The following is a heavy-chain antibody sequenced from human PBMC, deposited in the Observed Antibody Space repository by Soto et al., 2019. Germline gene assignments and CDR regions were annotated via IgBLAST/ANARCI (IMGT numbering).Heavy chain of an antibody. CDR1: GFTFSNAG. Sequence: EVQLVESGGGLVKPGGSLRLSCAAAGFTFSNAGMNWVRQAPGKGLEWVGRIKSETDDGTTTDYAAPVKGRFTISRSDSKNTLYLQMNSLKTEDTAVYYCATSYCSSSSCFYYFDYWGQGTLVSVSS. CDR3: ATSYCSSSSCFYYFDY. D-gene: IGHD2-2*01. V-gene: IGHV3-15*01. CDR2: IKSETDDGTTT. J-gene: IGHJ4*02.